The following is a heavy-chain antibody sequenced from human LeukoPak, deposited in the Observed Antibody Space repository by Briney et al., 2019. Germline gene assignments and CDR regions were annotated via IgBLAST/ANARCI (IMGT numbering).Heavy chain of an antibody. CDR3: AGRKKLGYCSGGSCYSDY. Sequence: SETLSLTCTVSGGSISSYYWSWIRQPPGKGLEWIGYIYYSGSTNYNPSLKSRVTISADTSKNQFSLKLSSVTAADTAVYYCAGRKKLGYCSGGSCYSDYWGQETLVTVSS. J-gene: IGHJ4*02. CDR2: IYYSGST. CDR1: GGSISSYY. D-gene: IGHD2-15*01. V-gene: IGHV4-59*08.